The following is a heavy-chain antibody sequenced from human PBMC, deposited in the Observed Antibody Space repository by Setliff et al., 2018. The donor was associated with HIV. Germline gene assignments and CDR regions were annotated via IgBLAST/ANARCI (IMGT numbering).Heavy chain of an antibody. J-gene: IGHJ4*02. D-gene: IGHD5-18*01. Sequence: SETLSLTCTVSGASISSYYWSWIRQPPGKGLEWIGYIDYNGRTDYNPSLETRVTISFDTSKNQLSLKLTSVAATDTAVYCCARGAYRDGYDYWGQGALVTVSS. CDR1: GASISSYY. CDR2: IDYNGRT. V-gene: IGHV4-59*12. CDR3: ARGAYRDGYDY.